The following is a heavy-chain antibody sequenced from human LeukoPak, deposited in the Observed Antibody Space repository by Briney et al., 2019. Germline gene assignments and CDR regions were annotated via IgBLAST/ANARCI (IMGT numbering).Heavy chain of an antibody. CDR1: GGTFSSYA. J-gene: IGHJ3*02. CDR2: IIPILGIA. V-gene: IGHV1-69*04. Sequence: SVKVSCKASGGTFSSYAISWVRQAPGQGLEWMGRIIPILGIANYAQKFQGRVTITADKSTSTAYMELSSLRSEDTAVYYCARGSFTMVRGVTIPDAFDIWGQGTMVTVSS. D-gene: IGHD3-10*01. CDR3: ARGSFTMVRGVTIPDAFDI.